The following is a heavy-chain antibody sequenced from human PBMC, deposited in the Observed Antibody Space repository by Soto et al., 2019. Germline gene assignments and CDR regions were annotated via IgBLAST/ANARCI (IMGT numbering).Heavy chain of an antibody. CDR2: TYWDDDK. CDR3: ARTKTYLGYCSSTSCYHFDY. CDR1: GFSLSTSGVG. Sequence: QITLKESGPTLVKPTQTLTLTCTFSGFSLSTSGVGVGWIRQPPGKALEWLALTYWDDDKRYSPSLKSRLTITKDTSKNQMVLTMTNMDPVDTATYYCARTKTYLGYCSSTSCYHFDYWGQGTLVTVSS. J-gene: IGHJ4*02. V-gene: IGHV2-5*02. D-gene: IGHD2-2*01.